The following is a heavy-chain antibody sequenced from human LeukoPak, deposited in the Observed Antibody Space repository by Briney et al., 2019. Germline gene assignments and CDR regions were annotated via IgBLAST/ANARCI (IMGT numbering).Heavy chain of an antibody. Sequence: GASVKVSCKASGYTFTSYYMHWVRQAPGQGLEWRGIINPSGGSTSYAQKFQGRVTMTRDTSTSTVYMELSSLRSEDTAVYYCARDLNASGPLPHTPDWGQGTLVTVSS. D-gene: IGHD2-15*01. CDR2: INPSGGST. V-gene: IGHV1-46*01. CDR1: GYTFTSYY. J-gene: IGHJ4*02. CDR3: ARDLNASGPLPHTPD.